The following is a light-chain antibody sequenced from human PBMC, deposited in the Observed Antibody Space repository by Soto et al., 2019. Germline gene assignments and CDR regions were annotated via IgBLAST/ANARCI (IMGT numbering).Light chain of an antibody. V-gene: IGKV3D-15*03. Sequence: EIVMTQSPATLSVSQGERATLSCRASQSVSSNLAWYQQKPGQAPRLLIYGASSRATGIPDRFSGSGSGTDFTLTISILEPEDFVVYYCQKYDKSLPTFGQGTKVDI. J-gene: IGKJ1*01. CDR3: QKYDKSLPT. CDR2: GAS. CDR1: QSVSSN.